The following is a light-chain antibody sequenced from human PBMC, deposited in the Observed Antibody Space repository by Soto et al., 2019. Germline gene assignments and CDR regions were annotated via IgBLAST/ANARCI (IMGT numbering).Light chain of an antibody. J-gene: IGLJ2*01. CDR1: SSNIGAGYD. V-gene: IGLV1-40*01. CDR3: QAYDTTLSISVV. CDR2: GTS. Sequence: QPVLTQPPSVSGAPGQRITISCTGSSSNIGAGYDVHWYQQLPGTAPRLVIFGTSNRPSGVPDRFSGSKSGTSASLAITGLQAEDEADYYCQAYDTTLSISVVFGGGTKVTVL.